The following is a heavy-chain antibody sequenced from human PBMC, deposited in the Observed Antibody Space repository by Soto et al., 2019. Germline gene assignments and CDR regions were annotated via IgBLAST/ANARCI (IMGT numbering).Heavy chain of an antibody. CDR3: ARYRRDGYKTGDY. CDR2: IIPILGIG. J-gene: IGHJ4*02. D-gene: IGHD5-12*01. V-gene: IGHV1-69*02. Sequence: QVQLVQSGAEVKKPGSSVKVSCKASGGTFISYTISWVRQAPGQGLEWMGRIIPILGIGNYAQKFQGRVTITADKSTSTAYMELSSLRSEDTDVYYCARYRRDGYKTGDYWGQGPLVTVSS. CDR1: GGTFISYT.